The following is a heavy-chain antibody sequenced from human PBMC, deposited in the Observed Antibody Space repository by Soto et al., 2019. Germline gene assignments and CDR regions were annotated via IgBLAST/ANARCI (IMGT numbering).Heavy chain of an antibody. D-gene: IGHD5-18*01. Sequence: GGSLRLSCAASGFSFGSYAMHWVRQAPGKGLEWVAFISYDGSNKYYADSVKGRFTISRDNSKNTLYLQMNSLRAEDTAVYYCAKVRATIQLWFGPCDYWGQGTLVTVSS. V-gene: IGHV3-30*18. J-gene: IGHJ4*02. CDR2: ISYDGSNK. CDR1: GFSFGSYA. CDR3: AKVRATIQLWFGPCDY.